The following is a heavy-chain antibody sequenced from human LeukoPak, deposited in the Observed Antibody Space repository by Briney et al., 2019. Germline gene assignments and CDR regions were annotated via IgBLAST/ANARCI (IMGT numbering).Heavy chain of an antibody. V-gene: IGHV4-39*07. CDR1: GDSISSSSYY. CDR3: ARDGGSGGSVYYYYYGMDV. Sequence: PSETLSLTCTVSGDSISSSSYYWGWIRQPPGKGLEWIGSIYYTGTTYYNPSLKSRVTISVDTSKNQFSLKLSSVTAADTAVYYCARDGGSGGSVYYYYYGMDVWGQGTTVTVSS. D-gene: IGHD6-19*01. CDR2: IYYTGTT. J-gene: IGHJ6*02.